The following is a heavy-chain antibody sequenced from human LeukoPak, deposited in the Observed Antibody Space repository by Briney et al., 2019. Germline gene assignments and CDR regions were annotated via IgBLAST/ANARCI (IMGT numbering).Heavy chain of an antibody. J-gene: IGHJ3*02. D-gene: IGHD4-23*01. CDR3: ARGYGVNSRDLGAFDI. CDR2: IYYSGST. Sequence: SETLSLTCIVSGGSIGSYYWNWIRQPPGEGLEWIGYIYYSGSTNYSPSLKSRVTISADTSKNQFSLTLDSVTAADTAVYYCARGYGVNSRDLGAFDIWGQGTMVTVSS. CDR1: GGSIGSYY. V-gene: IGHV4-59*01.